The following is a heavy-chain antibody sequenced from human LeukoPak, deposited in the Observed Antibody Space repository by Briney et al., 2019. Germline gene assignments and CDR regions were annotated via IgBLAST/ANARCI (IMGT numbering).Heavy chain of an antibody. CDR2: ISWNSGSI. V-gene: IGHV3-9*01. D-gene: IGHD3-22*01. Sequence: PGRSLRLSCAASGFTFDDYAMHWVRQAPGKGLEWVSGISWNSGSIGYADSVKGRFTISRDNAKNSLYLQMNSLRAEDTALYYCAKEDSSGYGYFDYWGQGTLVTVSS. CDR3: AKEDSSGYGYFDY. J-gene: IGHJ4*02. CDR1: GFTFDDYA.